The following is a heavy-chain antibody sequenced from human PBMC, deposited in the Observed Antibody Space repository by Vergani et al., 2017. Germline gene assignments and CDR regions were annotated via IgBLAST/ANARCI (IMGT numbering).Heavy chain of an antibody. V-gene: IGHV3-23*01. CDR1: GFTFSTYA. D-gene: IGHD1-26*01. CDR3: AKSSGSYYPVRN. CDR2: ISGSGGST. J-gene: IGHJ4*02. Sequence: EVQLLESGGSLKQPGGSVRLSCAASGFTFSTYAMHWVRQAPGKGLEWVSAISGSGGSTYYADSVKGRFTISRDNSKNTLYLQMNSLRAEDTAVYYCAKSSGSYYPVRNWGQGTLVTVSS.